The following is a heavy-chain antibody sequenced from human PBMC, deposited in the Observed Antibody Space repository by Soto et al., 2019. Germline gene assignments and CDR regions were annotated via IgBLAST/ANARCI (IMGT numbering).Heavy chain of an antibody. J-gene: IGHJ6*02. CDR1: GYYFTGHY. CDR3: ERDLCPLGSGSPCPPYGLDF. CDR2: LKTDNGGT. Sequence: ASVKGSCTVSGYYFTGHYIHWVRLGSGKRLEHLAWLKTDNGGTYYAPKFQGRVTFTRDTSTSTAYMEVSGLRSDDTAVYFCERDLCPLGSGSPCPPYGLDFWGHGTTVTVS. V-gene: IGHV1-2*02. D-gene: IGHD3-10*01.